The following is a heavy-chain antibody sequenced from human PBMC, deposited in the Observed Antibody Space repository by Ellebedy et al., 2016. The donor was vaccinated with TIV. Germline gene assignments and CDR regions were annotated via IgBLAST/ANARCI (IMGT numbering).Heavy chain of an antibody. V-gene: IGHV3-23*01. CDR1: GFTFTSYA. D-gene: IGHD6-6*01. CDR3: ARGSIAARGDAFDI. J-gene: IGHJ3*02. CDR2: VGGRGDRT. Sequence: GESLKISCAASGFTFTSYAMSWVRQAPGKGLDWVSSVGGRGDRTYYADSAKGRFTISRDNSKNTLYLQMNSLRAEDTAVYYCARGSIAARGDAFDIWGQGTMVTVSS.